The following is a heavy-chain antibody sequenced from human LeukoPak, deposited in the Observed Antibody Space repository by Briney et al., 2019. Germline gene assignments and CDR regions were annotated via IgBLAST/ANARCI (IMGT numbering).Heavy chain of an antibody. Sequence: SETLSLTCTVAGGSIRSNSHYWGWIRQPPGKGLEWVASIYHSGSIYYNPSLKSRVTMSVDTSKNQFSLKLSSVTATDTAVYYCARLLYDINGYYYFDYWGQGTLVTVSS. J-gene: IGHJ4*02. CDR2: IYHSGSI. D-gene: IGHD3-22*01. CDR1: GGSIRSNSHY. CDR3: ARLLYDINGYYYFDY. V-gene: IGHV4-39*01.